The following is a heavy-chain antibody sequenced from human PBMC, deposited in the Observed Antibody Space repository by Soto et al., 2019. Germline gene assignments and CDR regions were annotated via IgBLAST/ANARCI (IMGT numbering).Heavy chain of an antibody. V-gene: IGHV4-31*03. CDR3: ARYGDYGGFDY. CDR1: GGSISSGGYY. J-gene: IGHJ4*02. CDR2: SYYSGNT. Sequence: SETLSLTCTVSGGSISSGGYYWNWIRQHPGKGLEWIGYSYYSGNTYYNPSLKSRVTISVDTSKNQFSLRVSSVTAADTAVYYCARYGDYGGFDYWGQGTLVTVSS. D-gene: IGHD4-17*01.